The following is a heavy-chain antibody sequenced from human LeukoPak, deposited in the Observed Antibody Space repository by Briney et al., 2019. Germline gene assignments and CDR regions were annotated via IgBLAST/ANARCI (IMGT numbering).Heavy chain of an antibody. CDR1: GGSISSSSYY. Sequence: SETLSLTCTVSGGSISSSSYYWGWIRQPPGKGLEWIGSIYYSGSTYYNPSLKSRVTISVDTSKNQFSLKLSSVTAADTAVYYCARHSYSYYGLDVWGQGTTITVSS. CDR3: ARHSYSYYGLDV. CDR2: IYYSGST. V-gene: IGHV4-39*01. J-gene: IGHJ6*02.